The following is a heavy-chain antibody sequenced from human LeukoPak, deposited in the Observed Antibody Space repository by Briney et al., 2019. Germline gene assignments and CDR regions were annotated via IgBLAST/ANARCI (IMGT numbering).Heavy chain of an antibody. Sequence: GGSLRLSCAASGFTFSSYEMNWVRQAPGKGLEWVSYISSSGSTTYYADSVKGRFTISRDNSKNTLYLQMNSLRAEDTAVYYCAKEEQQLVNWFDPWGQGTLVTVSS. CDR3: AKEEQQLVNWFDP. V-gene: IGHV3-48*03. CDR1: GFTFSSYE. CDR2: ISSSGSTT. J-gene: IGHJ5*02. D-gene: IGHD6-13*01.